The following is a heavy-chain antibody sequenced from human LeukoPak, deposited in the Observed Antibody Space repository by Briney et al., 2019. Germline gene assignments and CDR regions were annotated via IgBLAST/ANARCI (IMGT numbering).Heavy chain of an antibody. Sequence: GGSLRLSCAASGFTFSSYAMHWVRQAPGKGLEWVAVISYDGSNKYYADSVKGRFTISRDNSKNTLYLQMNSLRAEDTAVYYCARGQFYGSGSYYTPFDYWGQGTWSPSPQ. D-gene: IGHD3-10*01. CDR3: ARGQFYGSGSYYTPFDY. CDR1: GFTFSSYA. J-gene: IGHJ4*02. V-gene: IGHV3-30-3*01. CDR2: ISYDGSNK.